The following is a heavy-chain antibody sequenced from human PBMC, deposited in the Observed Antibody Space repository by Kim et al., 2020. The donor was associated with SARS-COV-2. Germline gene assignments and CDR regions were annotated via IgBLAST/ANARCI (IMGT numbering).Heavy chain of an antibody. J-gene: IGHJ4*02. V-gene: IGHV4-30-2*01. D-gene: IGHD2-2*02. Sequence: SETLSLTCAVSGGSISSGGYSWSWIRQPPGKGLEWIGYIYHSGSTYYNPSLKSRVTISVDRSKNQFSLKLSSVTAADTAVYYCARNLLYCSSTSCYTTHFDYWGQGTLVTVSS. CDR1: GGSISSGGYS. CDR3: ARNLLYCSSTSCYTTHFDY. CDR2: IYHSGST.